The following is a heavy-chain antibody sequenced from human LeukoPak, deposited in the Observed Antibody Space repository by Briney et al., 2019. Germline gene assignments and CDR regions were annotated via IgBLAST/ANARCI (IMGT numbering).Heavy chain of an antibody. V-gene: IGHV3-23*01. J-gene: IGHJ6*02. Sequence: GGPLRLSCAASGFTFSSYAMSWVRQAPGKGLEWVSAISGNGGSTYYADSVKGRFTISRDNSKNTLYLQMNSLRAEDTAVYYCAKETHCSSTSCYALDGDYGMDVWGQGTTVTVSS. D-gene: IGHD2-2*01. CDR2: ISGNGGST. CDR1: GFTFSSYA. CDR3: AKETHCSSTSCYALDGDYGMDV.